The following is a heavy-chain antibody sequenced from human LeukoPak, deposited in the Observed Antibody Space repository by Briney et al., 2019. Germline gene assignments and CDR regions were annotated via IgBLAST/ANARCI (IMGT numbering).Heavy chain of an antibody. CDR1: GYSFTSYW. CDR2: IYPGESDT. Sequence: GAALKISCKGAGYSFTSYWIGGVRQKPGKGREGMGIIYPGESDTRYSPSFQGQVTISDDKTINTAYLQWSSLKASDTAMYYCAVWGFWSPNIWFDPWGQGTLVTVSS. D-gene: IGHD3-3*01. CDR3: AVWGFWSPNIWFDP. J-gene: IGHJ5*02. V-gene: IGHV5-51*01.